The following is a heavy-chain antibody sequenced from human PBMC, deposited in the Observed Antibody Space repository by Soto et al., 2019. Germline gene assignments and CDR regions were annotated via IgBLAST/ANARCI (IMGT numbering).Heavy chain of an antibody. D-gene: IGHD2-2*01. CDR1: GFFFGNFG. CDR2: IQSDGSKK. J-gene: IGHJ4*02. Sequence: GGFLRLSCAASGFFFGNFGMHWVRRAPGKGLEWVAAIQSDGSKKYYADSVKGRFTISRDNSKNTLDLQMDSLRAEDTGVYFCARDDCSSPSCYVYWGQGTPVTV. V-gene: IGHV3-33*01. CDR3: ARDDCSSPSCYVY.